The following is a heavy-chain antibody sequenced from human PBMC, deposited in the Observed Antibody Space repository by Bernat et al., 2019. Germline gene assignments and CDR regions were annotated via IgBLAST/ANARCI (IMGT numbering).Heavy chain of an antibody. CDR2: ISYDGSNK. CDR1: GFTFSSYA. CDR3: ASRYYDFWSGSYSVPLCQH. J-gene: IGHJ1*01. V-gene: IGHV3-30-3*01. D-gene: IGHD3-3*01. Sequence: QVQLVESGGGVVQPGRSLRLSCAASGFTFSSYAMHWVRQAPGKGLEWVAVISYDGSNKYYADSVKGRFTISRDNSKNTLYLQMNSLRAEETAVYYCASRYYDFWSGSYSVPLCQHWGQGTLVTVSA.